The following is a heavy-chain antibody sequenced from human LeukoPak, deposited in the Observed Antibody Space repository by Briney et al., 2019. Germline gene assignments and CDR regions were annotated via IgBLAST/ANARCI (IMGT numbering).Heavy chain of an antibody. V-gene: IGHV3-74*01. CDR3: ARGGLSDFWSGYYTRPDYYYGMGV. D-gene: IGHD3-3*01. CDR1: GFTFSSYW. CDR2: INSDGSST. J-gene: IGHJ6*02. Sequence: PGGSLRLSCAASGFTFSSYWMHWVRQAPGKGLVWVSRINSDGSSTSYADSVKGRFTISRDNAKNTLYLQMNSLRAEDTAVYYCARGGLSDFWSGYYTRPDYYYGMGVWGQGTTVTVSS.